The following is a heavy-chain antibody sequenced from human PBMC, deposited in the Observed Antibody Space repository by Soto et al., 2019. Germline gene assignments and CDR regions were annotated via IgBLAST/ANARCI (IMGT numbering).Heavy chain of an antibody. J-gene: IGHJ4*02. V-gene: IGHV3-23*01. CDR3: AKSALAAAGTGPFDY. D-gene: IGHD6-13*01. CDR1: GFTFSSYA. CDR2: ISGSGGST. Sequence: GGSLRLSCAASGFTFSSYAMSWVRQAPGKGLEWVSAISGSGGSTYYADSVKGRFSISRDNSMNTLYLQMNSLGAEDTAVYYCAKSALAAAGTGPFDYWGQGTLVTVSS.